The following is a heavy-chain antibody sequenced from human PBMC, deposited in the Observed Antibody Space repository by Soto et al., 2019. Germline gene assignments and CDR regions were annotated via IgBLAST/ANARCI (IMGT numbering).Heavy chain of an antibody. CDR3: ARILYDFWSTKLYYYYGKDV. V-gene: IGHV1-8*01. J-gene: IGHJ6*02. D-gene: IGHD3-3*01. Sequence: QVQLVQSGAEVKKPGASVKVSCKASGSTFTSYDINWVRQATGQGLEWMGWMNPNSGNTGYAQKFQGRVTMTRNTSISTAYMELSSLRSEDTAVYYCARILYDFWSTKLYYYYGKDVWGQGTTVTVSS. CDR1: GSTFTSYD. CDR2: MNPNSGNT.